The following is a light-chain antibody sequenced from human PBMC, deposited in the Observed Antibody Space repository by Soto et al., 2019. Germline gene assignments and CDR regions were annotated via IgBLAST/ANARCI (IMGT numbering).Light chain of an antibody. Sequence: QSALTQPRSVSGSPGQSVTISCTGTSSDVRGYNYVSWYQQHPGKAPKLMIYDVSKRPSGVADRFSGSKSGNTASLTISGLQAEDEADYYCCSYAGSYTPHVVFGGGTKLTVL. CDR2: DVS. V-gene: IGLV2-11*01. CDR3: CSYAGSYTPHVV. CDR1: SSDVRGYNY. J-gene: IGLJ2*01.